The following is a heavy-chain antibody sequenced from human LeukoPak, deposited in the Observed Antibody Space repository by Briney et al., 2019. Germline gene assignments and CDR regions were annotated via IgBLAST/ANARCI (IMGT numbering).Heavy chain of an antibody. CDR3: ARDNWNYKNGAFDI. CDR1: GYTFTSYG. Sequence: GASVKVSCKASGYTFTSYGISWVRQAPGQGLEWMGWISAYNGNTNYAQKLQGRVTMTTDTSTSTAYMELRSLRSDDTAVYYCARDNWNYKNGAFDIWGQGTMVTVSS. CDR2: ISAYNGNT. J-gene: IGHJ3*02. V-gene: IGHV1-18*01. D-gene: IGHD1-7*01.